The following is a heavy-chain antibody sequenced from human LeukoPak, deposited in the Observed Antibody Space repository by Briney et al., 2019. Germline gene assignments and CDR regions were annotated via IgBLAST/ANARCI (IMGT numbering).Heavy chain of an antibody. J-gene: IGHJ4*02. CDR2: IRSKANSYAT. Sequence: PGGSLRLSCAASGFTFSSYSMNWVRQAPGKGLEWVGRIRSKANSYATAYAASVKGRFTISRDDSKNTAYLQMNSLKTEDTAVYYCTLVGATGYWGQGTLVTVSS. CDR3: TLVGATGY. CDR1: GFTFSSYS. D-gene: IGHD1-26*01. V-gene: IGHV3-73*01.